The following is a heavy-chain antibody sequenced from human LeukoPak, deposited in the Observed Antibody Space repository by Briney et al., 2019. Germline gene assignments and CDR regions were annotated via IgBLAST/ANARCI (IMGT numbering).Heavy chain of an antibody. CDR3: ARLRSGQSYYYGMDV. Sequence: GESLKISCKGSGYSFTSYWVGWVRQMPGKGLEWMGIIYPGDSDTRYSPSFQGQVTISADKSISTAYLQWSSLKASDTAMYYCARLRSGQSYYYGMDVWGQGTTVTVSS. CDR2: IYPGDSDT. V-gene: IGHV5-51*01. J-gene: IGHJ6*02. CDR1: GYSFTSYW. D-gene: IGHD6-19*01.